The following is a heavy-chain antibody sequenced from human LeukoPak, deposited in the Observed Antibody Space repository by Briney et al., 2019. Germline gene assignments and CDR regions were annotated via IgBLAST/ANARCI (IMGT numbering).Heavy chain of an antibody. V-gene: IGHV3-53*01. CDR1: GFTVDSNY. Sequence: GGSLRLSCAASGFTVDSNYLSWVRQAPGKGLEWVSTIYTGGNTYYAASVKGRFTISRDFSKNTVFLHMNSLRAEDTAMYYCARGDDSGYYGYFDYWGQGALVTVSS. J-gene: IGHJ4*02. CDR3: ARGDDSGYYGYFDY. CDR2: IYTGGNT. D-gene: IGHD3-22*01.